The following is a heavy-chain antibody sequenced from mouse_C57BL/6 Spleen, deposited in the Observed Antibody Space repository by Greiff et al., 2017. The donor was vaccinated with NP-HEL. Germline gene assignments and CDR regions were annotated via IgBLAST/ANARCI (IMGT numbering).Heavy chain of an antibody. D-gene: IGHD2-4*01. CDR1: GYTFTDYN. CDR2: INPNNGGT. V-gene: IGHV1-18*01. CDR3: ARTSMIRRYFDY. J-gene: IGHJ2*01. Sequence: EVQLQQSGPELVKPGASVKIPCKASGYTFTDYNMDWVKQSHGKSLEWIGDINPNNGGTIYNQKFKGKATLTVDKSSSTAYMELRSLTSEDTAVYYCARTSMIRRYFDYWGQGTTLTVSS.